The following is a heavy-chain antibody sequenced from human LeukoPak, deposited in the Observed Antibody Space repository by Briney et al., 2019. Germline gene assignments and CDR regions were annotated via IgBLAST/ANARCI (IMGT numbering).Heavy chain of an antibody. Sequence: SETLSLTCAVYGGSFSGYFWSWIRQPPGKGLEWIGEINHSGTINYNPPLKSRVTISVDTSKNHFSLKLSSVTAADTAVYYCARGWSGYSAWGQGTLVTVSS. CDR3: ARGWSGYSA. V-gene: IGHV4-34*01. CDR1: GGSFSGYF. J-gene: IGHJ5*02. D-gene: IGHD5-12*01. CDR2: INHSGTI.